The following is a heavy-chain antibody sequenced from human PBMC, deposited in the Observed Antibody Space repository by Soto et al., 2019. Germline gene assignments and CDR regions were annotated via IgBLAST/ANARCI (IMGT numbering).Heavy chain of an antibody. D-gene: IGHD5-12*01. CDR3: PKWGDGYNSGFDY. CDR1: GGTFSSYT. Sequence: QVQLVQSGAEVKKPGSSVKVSCKASGGTFSSYTISWVRQAPGQGLEWMGRIVPILGIANYAQKFQGRVTITADKSTITAYMELSSLRSEDTAVYYCPKWGDGYNSGFDYWGQGTLVTVSS. CDR2: IVPILGIA. J-gene: IGHJ4*02. V-gene: IGHV1-69*02.